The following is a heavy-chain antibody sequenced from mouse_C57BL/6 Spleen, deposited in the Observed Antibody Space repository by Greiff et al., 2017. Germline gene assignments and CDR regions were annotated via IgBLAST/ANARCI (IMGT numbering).Heavy chain of an antibody. CDR2: IDPSDSET. CDR3: ARRALLFWYFDV. CDR1: GYTFTSYW. Sequence: QVQLQQPGAELVRPGSSVKLSCKASGYTFTSYWMHWVKQRPIQGLEWIGNIDPSDSETHYNQKFKDKATLTVDKSSSTAYMQLSSLTSEDSAVYYCARRALLFWYFDVWGTGTTVTVSS. J-gene: IGHJ1*03. D-gene: IGHD2-12*01. V-gene: IGHV1-52*01.